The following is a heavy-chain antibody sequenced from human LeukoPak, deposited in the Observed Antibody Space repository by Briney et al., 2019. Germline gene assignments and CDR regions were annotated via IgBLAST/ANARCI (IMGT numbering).Heavy chain of an antibody. CDR3: ARRLCSSLTCNIGPSGNWLDP. CDR2: IYYDGST. D-gene: IGHD2-2*02. J-gene: IGHJ5*02. CDR1: GGSMSNYW. Sequence: PSETLSLTCTVSGGSMSNYWWNWIRQPPGKGLEWIGYIYYDGSTYYNPALNSRITISIDTSKNQFSLKLNSVTAADTAVYYCARRLCSSLTCNIGPSGNWLDPWGQGTLVTVSS. V-gene: IGHV4-59*08.